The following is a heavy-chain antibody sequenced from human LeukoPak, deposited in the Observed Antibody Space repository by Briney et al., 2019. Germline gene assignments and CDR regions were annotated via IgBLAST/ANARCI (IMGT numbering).Heavy chain of an antibody. CDR1: GFTFSSYA. CDR2: ISGSGGST. V-gene: IGHV3-23*01. D-gene: IGHD3-10*01. Sequence: GGSLRLSCAASGFTFSSYAMSWVPQAPGKGLEWVSAISGSGGSTYYADSVKGRFTISRDNSKNTLYLQMNSLKAKERAVYSVARVSPCYYGSGRNYCGQGTLVTVSS. J-gene: IGHJ4*02. CDR3: ARVSPCYYGSGRNY.